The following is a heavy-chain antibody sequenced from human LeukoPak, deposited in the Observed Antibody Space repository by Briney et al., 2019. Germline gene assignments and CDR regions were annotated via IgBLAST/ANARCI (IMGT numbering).Heavy chain of an antibody. Sequence: PGGSLRLSCAASGFTFNDYAMYWVRQTPGKGLEWVTLISYDGYDKSYADSVRGRFTISRDNSKNTLYLQMDSLRSEDTAVYYCARKPRRVGAVNWFDPWGQGTLVTVSS. CDR1: GFTFNDYA. D-gene: IGHD1-26*01. V-gene: IGHV3-30-3*01. CDR3: ARKPRRVGAVNWFDP. CDR2: ISYDGYDK. J-gene: IGHJ5*02.